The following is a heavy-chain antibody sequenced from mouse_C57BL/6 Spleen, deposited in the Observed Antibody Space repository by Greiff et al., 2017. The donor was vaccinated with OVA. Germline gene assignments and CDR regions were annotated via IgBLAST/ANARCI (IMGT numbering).Heavy chain of an antibody. CDR2: IDPSDSYT. V-gene: IGHV1-50*01. D-gene: IGHD1-1*01. J-gene: IGHJ4*01. Sequence: QVQLQQPGAELVKPGASVKLSCKASGYTFTSYWMQWVKQRPGQGLEWIGEIDPSDSYTNYNQKFKGKATLTVDTSSSTAYMQLSSLTSEDSAVYYCARGNCGSSYAMDYWGQGTSVTVSS. CDR3: ARGNCGSSYAMDY. CDR1: GYTFTSYW.